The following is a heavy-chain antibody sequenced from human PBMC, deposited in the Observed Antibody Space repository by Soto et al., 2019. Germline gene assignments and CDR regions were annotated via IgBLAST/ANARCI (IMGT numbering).Heavy chain of an antibody. Sequence: GGSQSLSWTASEVKFITPVVTLIRQAPGQGLEWVASISENGGSRGGTYYADSVKGRVTISRDNSNNTLYLQLDSLRGADTAVYFCASAKAVVIAALGIWGQGTMVTVSS. J-gene: IGHJ3*02. D-gene: IGHD2-21*01. CDR3: ASAKAVVIAALGI. V-gene: IGHV3-23*01. CDR2: ISENGGSRGGT. CDR1: EVKFITPV.